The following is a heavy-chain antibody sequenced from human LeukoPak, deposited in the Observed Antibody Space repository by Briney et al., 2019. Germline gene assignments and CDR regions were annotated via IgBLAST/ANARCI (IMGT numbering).Heavy chain of an antibody. D-gene: IGHD3-22*01. CDR1: GFTFSSYS. J-gene: IGHJ4*02. CDR3: AAGDYFYDYYFDY. V-gene: IGHV3-48*04. Sequence: GGSLRLSCAASGFTFSSYSMNWVRQAPGKGLEWVSYISSSSSTIYYADSVKGRFTISRDNAKNTLYLQMNSLRAEDTAVYYCAAGDYFYDYYFDYWGQGTLVTVSS. CDR2: ISSSSSTI.